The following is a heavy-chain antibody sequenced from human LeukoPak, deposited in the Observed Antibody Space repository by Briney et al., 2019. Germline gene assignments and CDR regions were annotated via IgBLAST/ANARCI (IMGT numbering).Heavy chain of an antibody. CDR2: ISYDGSNK. Sequence: GESLRLSCTASGFTFSNFWMGWVRQAPGKGLEWVAVISYDGSNKYYADSVKGRFTISRDNSKNTLYLQMNSLRAEDTAVYYCAREVEPYYDFWSGYYGMDVWGQGTTVTVSS. CDR3: AREVEPYYDFWSGYYGMDV. CDR1: GFTFSNFW. D-gene: IGHD3-3*01. V-gene: IGHV3-30*03. J-gene: IGHJ6*02.